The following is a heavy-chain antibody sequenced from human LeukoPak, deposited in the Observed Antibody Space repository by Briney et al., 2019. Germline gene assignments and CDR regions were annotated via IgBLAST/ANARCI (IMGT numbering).Heavy chain of an antibody. D-gene: IGHD3-3*02. CDR3: ASLAESDY. V-gene: IGHV1-2*02. Sequence: ASVKVSCKAPGYTFTNYYIYWVRQAPGQGLEWMGWINPNSGGTNYAQKFQGRATMTRDTSISTAYMELSRLRSDDTAVYYCASLAESDYWGQGTLVTVSS. J-gene: IGHJ4*02. CDR1: GYTFTNYY. CDR2: INPNSGGT.